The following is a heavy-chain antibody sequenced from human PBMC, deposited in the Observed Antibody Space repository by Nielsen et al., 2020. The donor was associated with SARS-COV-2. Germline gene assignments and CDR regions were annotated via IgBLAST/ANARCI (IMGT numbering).Heavy chain of an antibody. J-gene: IGHJ6*03. V-gene: IGHV4-34*01. CDR2: INHSGST. CDR1: GGSFSGYY. Sequence: GSLRLSCAVYGGSFSGYYWSWIRQPPGKGLEWIGEINHSGSTNYNPSLKSRVTISVDTSKNQFSLKLSSVTAADTAVHYCARGGGNWDTYYYYYYMDVWGKGTTVTVSS. CDR3: ARGGGNWDTYYYYYYMDV. D-gene: IGHD4-23*01.